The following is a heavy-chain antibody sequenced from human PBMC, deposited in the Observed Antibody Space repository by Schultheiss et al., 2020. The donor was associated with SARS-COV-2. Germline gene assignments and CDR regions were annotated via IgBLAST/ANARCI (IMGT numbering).Heavy chain of an antibody. V-gene: IGHV3-30*18. J-gene: IGHJ6*02. CDR1: GFTFSSYG. CDR3: AKDRFENYYGMDV. CDR2: ISYDGSNK. D-gene: IGHD3-9*01. Sequence: GESLKISCAASGFTFSSYGMHWVRQAPGKGLEWVAVISYDGSNKYYADSVKGRFTISRDNSKNTLYLQMNSLRAEDTAVYYCAKDRFENYYGMDVWGQGTTVTVSS.